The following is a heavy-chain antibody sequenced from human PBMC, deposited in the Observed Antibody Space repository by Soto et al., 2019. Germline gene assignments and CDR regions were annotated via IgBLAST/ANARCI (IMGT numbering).Heavy chain of an antibody. D-gene: IGHD1-26*01. Sequence: ASVTVSCKASGYTFSSYGVSWVRQAPGQGLEWLGWISTYSYNTNYAQKLQGRVTITTDTSTNTAYMELRSLRSDDTAVYYCVRGWDSNWIDPWGQGTLVTVSS. J-gene: IGHJ5*02. V-gene: IGHV1-18*01. CDR3: VRGWDSNWIDP. CDR1: GYTFSSYG. CDR2: ISTYSYNT.